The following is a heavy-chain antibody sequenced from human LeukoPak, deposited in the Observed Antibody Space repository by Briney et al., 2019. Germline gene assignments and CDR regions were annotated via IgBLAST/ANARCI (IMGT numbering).Heavy chain of an antibody. Sequence: ASVKVSCKASGGTFSSYAISWVRQAPGQGLDWMGGIIPIFGTANYAHKFQGRVTLTTDESTSTAYMELSSLRSEDTAVYYCARDNYDSSGSFDYWGQGTLVTVSS. CDR2: IIPIFGTA. V-gene: IGHV1-69*05. D-gene: IGHD3-22*01. CDR3: ARDNYDSSGSFDY. CDR1: GGTFSSYA. J-gene: IGHJ4*02.